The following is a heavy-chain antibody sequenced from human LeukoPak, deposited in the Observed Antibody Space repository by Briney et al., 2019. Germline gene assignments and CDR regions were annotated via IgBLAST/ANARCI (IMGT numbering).Heavy chain of an antibody. CDR1: GGAISSYY. CDR3: AREDSSGYFPFDY. J-gene: IGHJ4*02. V-gene: IGHV4-59*01. Sequence: SETLSLTCTVSGGAISSYYWSWIRQPPGKGLEWIGYIYYSGSTNYNPSLKSRVTISVDTSKNQFSLKLSSVTAADTAVYYCAREDSSGYFPFDYWGQGTLVTVSS. CDR2: IYYSGST. D-gene: IGHD3-22*01.